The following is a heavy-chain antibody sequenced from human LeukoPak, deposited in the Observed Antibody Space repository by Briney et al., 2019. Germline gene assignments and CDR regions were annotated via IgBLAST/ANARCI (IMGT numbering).Heavy chain of an antibody. CDR2: NNHSGIT. CDR3: ARGHSSVVTAIPYYFDY. D-gene: IGHD2-21*02. CDR1: GGSFSGYY. V-gene: IGHV4-34*01. J-gene: IGHJ4*02. Sequence: PSETLSLTCAVYGGSFSGYYWSWIRQPPGKGLEWIGENNHSGITYYNPSLKSRVTISVDTSKNQFSLRVNSVTAADTAMYYCARGHSSVVTAIPYYFDYWGRGTLVTVSS.